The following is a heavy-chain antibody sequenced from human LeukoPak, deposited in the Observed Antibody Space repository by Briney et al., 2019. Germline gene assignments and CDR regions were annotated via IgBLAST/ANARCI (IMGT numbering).Heavy chain of an antibody. J-gene: IGHJ6*02. CDR3: ARVAAAAVNYYGMDV. CDR1: GYTISSGYY. Sequence: SETLSLTCTVSGYTISSGYYWAWIRQPPGKGLEWIASIYHNTNTYYNPSLKSRVTISVGTSKNQFSLRLSSVTAADTAVYYCARVAAAAVNYYGMDVWGQGTTVTVSS. CDR2: IYHNTNT. D-gene: IGHD6-13*01. V-gene: IGHV4-38-2*02.